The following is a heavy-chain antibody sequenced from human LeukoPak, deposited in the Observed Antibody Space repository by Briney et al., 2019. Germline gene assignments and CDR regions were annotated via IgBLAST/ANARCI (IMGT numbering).Heavy chain of an antibody. J-gene: IGHJ5*02. D-gene: IGHD3-3*01. CDR2: IYYSGST. V-gene: IGHV4-59*01. CDR1: GGSINSYY. Sequence: SETLSLTCTVPGGSINSYYWSWIRQPPGKGLEWIGYIYYSGSTNYSPSLKSRVTISVDTSKNQFSLKLSSVTAADTAVYYCAQAISGHWFDPWGQGTLVTVSS. CDR3: AQAISGHWFDP.